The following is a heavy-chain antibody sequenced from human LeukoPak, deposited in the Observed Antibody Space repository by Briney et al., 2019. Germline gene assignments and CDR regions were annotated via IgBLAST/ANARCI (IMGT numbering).Heavy chain of an antibody. V-gene: IGHV1-69*13. Sequence: SVTVSCTASGGTFSSYAISWVRQAPGQGLEWMGGIIPIFGTANYAQKFQGRVTITADESTSTAYMELSSLRSEDTAVYYCARSSRGHFHYYYYGMDVWGQGTTVTVSS. CDR2: IIPIFGTA. D-gene: IGHD6-25*01. J-gene: IGHJ6*02. CDR3: ARSSRGHFHYYYYGMDV. CDR1: GGTFSSYA.